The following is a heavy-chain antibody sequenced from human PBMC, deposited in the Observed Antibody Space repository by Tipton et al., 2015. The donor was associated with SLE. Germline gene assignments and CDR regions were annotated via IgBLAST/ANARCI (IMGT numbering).Heavy chain of an antibody. V-gene: IGHV4-34*01. Sequence: TLSLTCAVYGGSFSGYYWSWIRQPPGNGLEWIGEINHSGSTNYDPSLKSRVTISVDTSKNQFSLKLSSVTAADTAVYYCARVGVVTPFDYWGQGTLVTVSS. D-gene: IGHD4-23*01. CDR2: INHSGST. CDR3: ARVGVVTPFDY. CDR1: GGSFSGYY. J-gene: IGHJ4*02.